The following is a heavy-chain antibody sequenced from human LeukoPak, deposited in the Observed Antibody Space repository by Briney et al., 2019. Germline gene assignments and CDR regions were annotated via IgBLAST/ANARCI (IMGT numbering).Heavy chain of an antibody. Sequence: SETLSLTCTVSGYSISSGYYWGWIRQPPGKGLEWIGNIYYSGSTYYNPSLKSRVTISVDTSKNQFSLKLSSVTAADTAVYYCARVGGSYFDYWGQGTLVTVSS. V-gene: IGHV4-38-2*02. CDR1: GYSISSGYY. CDR3: ARVGGSYFDY. D-gene: IGHD1-26*01. CDR2: IYYSGST. J-gene: IGHJ4*02.